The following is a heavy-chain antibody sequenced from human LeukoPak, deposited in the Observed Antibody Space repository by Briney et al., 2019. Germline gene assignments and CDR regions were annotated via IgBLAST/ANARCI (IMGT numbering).Heavy chain of an antibody. Sequence: PGGSLRLSCAASGFTFSSYGMHWVRQAPGKGLEWVAFIRYDGSNKYYADSVKGRFTISRDNSKNTLYLQMNSLRAEDTAVYYCAKGGDYVWGSYRLRYYFDYWGQGTLVTVSS. CDR2: IRYDGSNK. J-gene: IGHJ4*02. CDR1: GFTFSSYG. D-gene: IGHD3-16*02. CDR3: AKGGDYVWGSYRLRYYFDY. V-gene: IGHV3-30*02.